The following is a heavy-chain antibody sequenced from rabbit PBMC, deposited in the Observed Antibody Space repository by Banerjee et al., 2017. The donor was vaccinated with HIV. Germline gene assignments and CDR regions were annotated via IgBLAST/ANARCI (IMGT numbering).Heavy chain of an antibody. Sequence: QEQLKETGGGLVQPGGSLTLSCKASGFDISTYNIAWVRQAPGKGLEWIGDIATGDGNTYYATWVNGRFTASRDDAQNTVFLRMTSLAAADTATYFCTREGSLWGQGTLVTVS. CDR1: GFDISTYN. D-gene: IGHD5-1*01. J-gene: IGHJ3*01. CDR3: TREGSL. V-gene: IGHV1S47*01. CDR2: IATGDGNT.